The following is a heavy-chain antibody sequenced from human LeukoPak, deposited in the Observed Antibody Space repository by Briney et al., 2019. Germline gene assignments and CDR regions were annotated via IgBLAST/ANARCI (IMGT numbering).Heavy chain of an antibody. J-gene: IGHJ4*02. Sequence: GGSLRLSCAASGFTFSSYAMHWVRQAPGKGLEWVAVISYDGSNKHYADSVKGRFTISRDNSKNTLYLQMNSLRAEDTAVYYCASRSSSFDYWGQGTLVTVSS. CDR2: ISYDGSNK. CDR1: GFTFSSYA. V-gene: IGHV3-30-3*01. D-gene: IGHD6-13*01. CDR3: ASRSSSFDY.